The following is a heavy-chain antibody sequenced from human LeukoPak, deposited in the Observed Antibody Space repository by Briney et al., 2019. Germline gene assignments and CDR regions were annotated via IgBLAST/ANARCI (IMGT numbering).Heavy chain of an antibody. CDR3: ARDKMYAFDI. D-gene: IGHD5-24*01. J-gene: IGHJ3*02. CDR2: IYYSGST. Sequence: SETLSLTCTVSGGSISSYYWSWIRQPTGKGLEWIGYIYYSGSTNYNPSLKSRVTISVDTSKNQFSLKLSSVTAADTAVYYCARDKMYAFDIWGQGTMVTVSS. V-gene: IGHV4-59*01. CDR1: GGSISSYY.